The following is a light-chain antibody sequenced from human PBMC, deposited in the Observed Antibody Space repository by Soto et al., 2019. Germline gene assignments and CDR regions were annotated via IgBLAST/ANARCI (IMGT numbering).Light chain of an antibody. CDR2: SDD. Sequence: QSVLTQPASLSGTPGQRVTISCSGSNSNIGRYSVNWYQHFPGTAPKILIYSDDERPSGVPDRFSRSKSGTSASLAISGLQSKDEAEYYCAAWDDNLNGPLFGGGTKLTVL. V-gene: IGLV1-44*01. CDR3: AAWDDNLNGPL. CDR1: NSNIGRYS. J-gene: IGLJ3*02.